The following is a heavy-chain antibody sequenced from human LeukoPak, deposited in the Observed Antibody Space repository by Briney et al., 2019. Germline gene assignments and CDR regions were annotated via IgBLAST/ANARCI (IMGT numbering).Heavy chain of an antibody. Sequence: GRSLRLSCAASGFTFSSYGMHWVRQAPGKWLEWVAVIWYDGSNKYYADSVKGRFTISRDNSKNTLYLQMNSLRAEDTAVYYCARDNRYADYDYWGQGTLVTVSS. CDR3: ARDNRYADYDY. CDR2: IWYDGSNK. V-gene: IGHV3-33*01. J-gene: IGHJ4*02. CDR1: GFTFSSYG. D-gene: IGHD4-17*01.